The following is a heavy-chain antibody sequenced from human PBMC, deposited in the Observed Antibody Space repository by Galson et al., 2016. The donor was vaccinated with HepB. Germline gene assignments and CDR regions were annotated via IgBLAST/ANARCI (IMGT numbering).Heavy chain of an antibody. CDR1: GGSIGNSY. Sequence: ETLSLTCSVSGGSIGNSYWSWVRQPPGKGLEYIGCISHTGTANYNPSLMSRVTISLDTSKNQFSLKLSSVTAADTAVYYCARVAPWLRYFDWLTWGQGTLVTVSS. CDR3: ARVAPWLRYFDWLT. CDR2: ISHTGTA. V-gene: IGHV4-59*01. J-gene: IGHJ4*02. D-gene: IGHD3-9*01.